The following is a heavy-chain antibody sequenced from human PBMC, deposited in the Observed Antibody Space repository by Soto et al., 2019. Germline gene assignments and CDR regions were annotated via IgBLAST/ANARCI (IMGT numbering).Heavy chain of an antibody. D-gene: IGHD6-19*01. V-gene: IGHV3-30*18. CDR1: GFSFSSYG. CDR2: VSYDGSLK. CDR3: AKEYYDYISGWFFDS. J-gene: IGHJ5*01. Sequence: GWSLGLSCAASGFSFSSYGMQLVRKAPVKGLEWVAVVSYDGSLKYYADSVKGRFTVSRDNSQNTVYLQMNSLRAEDTAVYYLAKEYYDYISGWFFDSWGHGTQVTVS.